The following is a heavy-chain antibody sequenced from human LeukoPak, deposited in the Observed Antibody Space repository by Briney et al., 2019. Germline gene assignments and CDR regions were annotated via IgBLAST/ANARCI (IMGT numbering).Heavy chain of an antibody. V-gene: IGHV3-23*01. Sequence: GGSLRLSCAASGFTFSSYGMSWVRQAPGKGLEWVSAISGSGGSTYYADSVKGRFTISRDNSKNTLYLQMNSLRAEDTAVYYCAKGGLLWFGEYNHFDYWGQGTLVTVSS. D-gene: IGHD3-10*01. CDR3: AKGGLLWFGEYNHFDY. CDR2: ISGSGGST. CDR1: GFTFSSYG. J-gene: IGHJ4*02.